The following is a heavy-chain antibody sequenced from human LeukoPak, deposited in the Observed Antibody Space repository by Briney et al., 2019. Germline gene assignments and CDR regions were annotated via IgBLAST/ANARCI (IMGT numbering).Heavy chain of an antibody. CDR3: AKDSCSSTSCYPGWFDP. Sequence: ASVKVSCKASGYTFTGYYMHWVRQAPGQGLEWIGWINPNSGGTNYAQKFQGRVTMTRDTSISTAYMELSRLRSDDTAVYYCAKDSCSSTSCYPGWFDPWGQGTLVTVSS. V-gene: IGHV1-2*02. D-gene: IGHD2-2*01. CDR2: INPNSGGT. CDR1: GYTFTGYY. J-gene: IGHJ5*02.